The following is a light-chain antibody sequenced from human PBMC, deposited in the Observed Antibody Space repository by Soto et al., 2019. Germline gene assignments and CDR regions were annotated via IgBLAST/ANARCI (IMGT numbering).Light chain of an antibody. CDR3: QQFSSYPLT. Sequence: SPATMSLSPGVRATLSCRASQGISSYSAWYQQKPGQAPRLLIYDASSRATGIPDRFSGGGSGTDFTLTISRLEPEDFAVYYCQQFSSYPLTFGGGTKVDIK. V-gene: IGKV3-20*01. CDR1: QGISSY. CDR2: DAS. J-gene: IGKJ4*01.